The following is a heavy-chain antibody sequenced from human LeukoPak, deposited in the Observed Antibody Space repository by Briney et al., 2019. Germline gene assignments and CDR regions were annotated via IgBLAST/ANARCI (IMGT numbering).Heavy chain of an antibody. D-gene: IGHD3-16*01. CDR1: GGAFSSST. V-gene: IGHV1-69*15. Sequence: ASVKVSCKASGGAFSSSTIHWVRQAPDEGLEWMGRVLPLSTTINYAQKFQGRVSISADASTKTVYMELSSLTSDDTALYYCAREPRGKTTGGGDFNSWGQGTLVIVSS. J-gene: IGHJ4*02. CDR3: AREPRGKTTGGGDFNS. CDR2: VLPLSTTI.